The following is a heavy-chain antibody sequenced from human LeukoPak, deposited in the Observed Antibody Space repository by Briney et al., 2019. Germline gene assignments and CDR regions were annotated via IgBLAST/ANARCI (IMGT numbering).Heavy chain of an antibody. V-gene: IGHV4-34*01. CDR2: INHSGST. CDR1: GGSFSGYY. Sequence: PSETLSLTCAVYGGSFSGYYWSWIRQPPGKGLEWIGEINHSGSTNYNPSLKSRVTISVDTSKNQFSLKLSSVTAADTAVYYCASIPPHSGSYSGWGHGTLVTVSS. D-gene: IGHD1-26*01. J-gene: IGHJ4*03. CDR3: ASIPPHSGSYSG.